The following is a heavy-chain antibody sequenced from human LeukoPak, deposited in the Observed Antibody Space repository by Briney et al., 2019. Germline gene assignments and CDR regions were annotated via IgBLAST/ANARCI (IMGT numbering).Heavy chain of an antibody. CDR2: IIPIFGTA. Sequence: ASVKVSCKASGGTFSSYAISWVRQAPGQGLERMGGIIPIFGTANYAQKFQGRVTITADESTSTAYMELSSLRSEDTAVYYCARASGSYFPSTFDYWGQGTLVTVSS. CDR1: GGTFSSYA. D-gene: IGHD1-26*01. J-gene: IGHJ4*02. CDR3: ARASGSYFPSTFDY. V-gene: IGHV1-69*01.